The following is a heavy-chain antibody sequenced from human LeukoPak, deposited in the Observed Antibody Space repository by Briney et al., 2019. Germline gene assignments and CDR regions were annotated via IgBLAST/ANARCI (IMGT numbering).Heavy chain of an antibody. Sequence: GRSLRLSCAASGFTFSSYEMNWVRQAPGKGLEWVSYISSSGSTIYYADSVKGRFTISRDNAKNSLYLQMNSLRAEDTAVYYCARTRTTVTYYFDYWGQGTLVTVSS. D-gene: IGHD4-17*01. CDR3: ARTRTTVTYYFDY. CDR1: GFTFSSYE. V-gene: IGHV3-48*03. CDR2: ISSSGSTI. J-gene: IGHJ4*02.